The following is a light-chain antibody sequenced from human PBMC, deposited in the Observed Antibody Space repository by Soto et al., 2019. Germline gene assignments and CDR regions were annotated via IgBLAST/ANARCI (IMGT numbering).Light chain of an antibody. CDR3: VSWDRSLRGWV. Sequence: QSVLTQPPSVSAAPGQKVTVSCSGSSSNIGNNHVSWYQHLPGTAPKVLIYDNNKRPSGIPDRFSGSKSATSATLDITGLQTGDVADYYCVSWDRSLRGWVFGGGTKVTVL. J-gene: IGLJ3*02. V-gene: IGLV1-51*01. CDR1: SSNIGNNH. CDR2: DNN.